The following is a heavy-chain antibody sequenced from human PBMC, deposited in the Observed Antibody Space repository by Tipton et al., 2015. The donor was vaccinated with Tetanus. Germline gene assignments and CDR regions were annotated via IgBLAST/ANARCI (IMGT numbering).Heavy chain of an antibody. D-gene: IGHD1-26*01. J-gene: IGHJ4*02. CDR2: IYYSGST. Sequence: GLVKPSETVSLTCTVSGGSISSGGYYWSWIRQHPGKGLEWIGDIYYSGSTYYNPSLKSRVTISVDTSKNQFSLKLNSVTAADTAVYYCARDQARGARGWNYFDYWGQGTLVTVSS. V-gene: IGHV4-31*03. CDR3: ARDQARGARGWNYFDY. CDR1: GGSISSGGYY.